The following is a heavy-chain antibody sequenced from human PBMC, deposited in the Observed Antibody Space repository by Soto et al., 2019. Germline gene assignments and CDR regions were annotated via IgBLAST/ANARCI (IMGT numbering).Heavy chain of an antibody. D-gene: IGHD2-21*01. V-gene: IGHV3-15*07. J-gene: IGHJ5*02. Sequence: EVQLVESGGDLVKPGVSLRLSCAASGFIFSHAWFHWVRQPPGKGLELVGRVKNNGGATDYAASVKGRFTISRDDSKDTVYLQMSSLRTEATAIYYWAADLGPAYDSNNWFDPWGQGTRVTVSS. CDR1: GFIFSHAW. CDR2: VKNNGGAT. CDR3: AADLGPAYDSNNWFDP.